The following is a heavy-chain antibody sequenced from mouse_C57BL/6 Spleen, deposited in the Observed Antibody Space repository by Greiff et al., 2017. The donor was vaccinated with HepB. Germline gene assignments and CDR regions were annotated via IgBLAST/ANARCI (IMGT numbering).Heavy chain of an antibody. V-gene: IGHV1-59*01. CDR2: IDPSDSYT. CDR1: GYTFTSYW. CDR3: ASIRDYGSSYWYFDV. Sequence: VQLQQPGAELVRPGTSVKLSCKASGYTFTSYWMHWVKQRPGQGLEWIGVIDPSDSYTNYNQKFKGKATLTVDTSSSTAYMQLSSLTSEDSAVYYCASIRDYGSSYWYFDVWGTGTTVTVSS. D-gene: IGHD1-1*01. J-gene: IGHJ1*03.